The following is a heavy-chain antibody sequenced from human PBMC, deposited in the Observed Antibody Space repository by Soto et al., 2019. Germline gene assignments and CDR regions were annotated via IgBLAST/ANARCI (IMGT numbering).Heavy chain of an antibody. CDR1: GDSISSYY. D-gene: IGHD1-26*01. Sequence: SETLSLTCIVSGDSISSYYWTWIRQPPGKGLEWIGYIYSSGSTSYNPSLKSRVTISVDTSKNQFSLKLSSVTAADTAVYYCARYGSHYYYYKMDVWCQGTTVTVSS. V-gene: IGHV4-59*01. CDR3: ARYGSHYYYYKMDV. CDR2: IYSSGST. J-gene: IGHJ6*02.